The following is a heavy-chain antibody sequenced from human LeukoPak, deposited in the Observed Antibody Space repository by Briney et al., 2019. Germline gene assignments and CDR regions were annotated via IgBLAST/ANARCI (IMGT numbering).Heavy chain of an antibody. J-gene: IGHJ6*03. CDR2: ISSSSSYI. Sequence: PGGSLRLSCAASGFTFSSYSMNWVRQAPGKGLEWVSSISSSSSYIYYADSVKGRFTISRDNAKNSLYLQMNSLRAEDTAVYYCARAASPGYYYYYMDVWGKGATVTISS. CDR1: GFTFSSYS. D-gene: IGHD2-2*01. CDR3: ARAASPGYYYYYMDV. V-gene: IGHV3-21*01.